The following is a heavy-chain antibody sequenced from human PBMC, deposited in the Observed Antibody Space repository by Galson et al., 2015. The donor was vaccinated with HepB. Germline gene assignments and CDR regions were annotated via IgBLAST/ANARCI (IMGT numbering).Heavy chain of an antibody. J-gene: IGHJ3*02. CDR3: IRAGYCDSSGYYYVGAFDI. D-gene: IGHD3-22*01. CDR1: GFTFSGSA. CDR2: IRSKANSYAT. Sequence: SLRLSCAASGFTFSGSAMHWVRQASGKGLEWVGRIRSKANSYATAYAASVKGRFTISRDDSKNTAYLQMNSLKTEDTAVYYCIRAGYCDSSGYYYVGAFDIWGQGTMVTVSS. V-gene: IGHV3-73*01.